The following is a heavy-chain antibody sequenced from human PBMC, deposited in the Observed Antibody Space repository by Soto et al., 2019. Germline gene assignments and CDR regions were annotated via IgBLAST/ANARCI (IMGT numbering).Heavy chain of an antibody. D-gene: IGHD2-2*01. CDR2: IYYSGST. Sequence: SETLSLTCTVSGGSISSFCRCWIRHPPGKGLEWIGYIYYSGSTNYNPSLKSRVTISVDTSKNQFSLKLSSVTAADTAVYYCARSLVVVPAFDAFDIWGQGTMVTVSS. J-gene: IGHJ3*02. CDR1: GGSISSFC. CDR3: ARSLVVVPAFDAFDI. V-gene: IGHV4-59*08.